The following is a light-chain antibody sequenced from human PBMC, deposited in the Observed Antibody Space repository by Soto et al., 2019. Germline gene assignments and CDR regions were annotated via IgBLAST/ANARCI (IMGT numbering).Light chain of an antibody. J-gene: IGLJ2*01. CDR1: ASDVGGYNY. V-gene: IGLV2-14*03. CDR3: SSYAGSYSV. CDR2: DVS. Sequence: QSVLTQPPSASGSPGQSVTISCTGTASDVGGYNYVSWFQQYPGKAPKLMIYDVSNRPSGVSNRFSGSKSGNTASLTISGLQAEDEADYYCSSYAGSYSVFGGGTKLTVL.